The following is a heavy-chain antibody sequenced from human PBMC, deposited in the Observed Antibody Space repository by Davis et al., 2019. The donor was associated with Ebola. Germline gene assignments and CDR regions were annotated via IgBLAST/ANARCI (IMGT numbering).Heavy chain of an antibody. CDR1: GYTFTGYY. V-gene: IGHV1-2*04. CDR3: SRGGGSSKRTMGY. Sequence: AASVQVSCKASGYTFTGYYMHWVRQAPGQGLEWMGWINPNSGGTNYAQKFQGWVTMTRDTSISTAYMELSRLRSDDTAVYYWSRGGGSSKRTMGYWGQGTLVTVSS. J-gene: IGHJ4*02. CDR2: INPNSGGT. D-gene: IGHD2-15*01.